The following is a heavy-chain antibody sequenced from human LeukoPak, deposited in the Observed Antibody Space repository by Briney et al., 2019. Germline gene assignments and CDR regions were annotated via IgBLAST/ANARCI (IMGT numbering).Heavy chain of an antibody. CDR1: GGSISSSSYY. D-gene: IGHD3-22*01. CDR2: IYHTGSA. J-gene: IGHJ5*02. Sequence: PSETLSLTCTVSGGSISSSSYYWGWIRQPPGKGLEWIGNIYHTGSAYYNPSLKSRVTISVDTSKNQFSLNLRSVTAADRAIYYCAREAHYDSSDYDPSDSFSENWFDPWGQGMFVTVSS. CDR3: AREAHYDSSDYDPSDSFSENWFDP. V-gene: IGHV4-39*07.